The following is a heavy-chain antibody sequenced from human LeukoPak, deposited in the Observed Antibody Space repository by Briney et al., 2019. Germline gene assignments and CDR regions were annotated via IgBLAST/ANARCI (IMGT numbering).Heavy chain of an antibody. CDR3: ARARYNWNSVWFDP. D-gene: IGHD1-7*01. V-gene: IGHV3-53*01. J-gene: IGHJ5*02. CDR1: GFTVSSNY. Sequence: GGSLRLSCAASGFTVSSNYMSWVRQAPGKGLEWVSVIYSGGSTYYADSVKGRFTISRDNSKNTLYLQMNSLRAEDTAVHYCARARYNWNSVWFDPWGQGILVTVSS. CDR2: IYSGGST.